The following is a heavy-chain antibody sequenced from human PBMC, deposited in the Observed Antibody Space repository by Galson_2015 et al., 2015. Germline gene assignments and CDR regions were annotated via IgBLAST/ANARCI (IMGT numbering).Heavy chain of an antibody. CDR1: GGTFSTNG. CDR2: IIPVFGTA. J-gene: IGHJ6*03. Sequence: AVKVSCKASGGTFSTNGISWVRQAPGQGLEWMGGIIPVFGTAKYAQKFQGRVTITADKSTTTAYMELSSLRSEDSAIYYCARESSGMTHYYYIDVLGKGTPVTVSS. V-gene: IGHV1-69*06. D-gene: IGHD1-14*01. CDR3: ARESSGMTHYYYIDV.